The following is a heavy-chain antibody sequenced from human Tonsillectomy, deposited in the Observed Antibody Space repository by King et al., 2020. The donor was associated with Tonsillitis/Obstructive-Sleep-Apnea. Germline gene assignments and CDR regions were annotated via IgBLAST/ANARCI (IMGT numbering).Heavy chain of an antibody. J-gene: IGHJ4*02. CDR1: EFSLITSGVG. CDR3: APRTKFPEGFLLPRAFDY. V-gene: IGHV2-5*02. Sequence: VTLKESGPTLVKPTQTLTLTCTFSEFSLITSGVGVGWIRQPPGKALEWLALIYWDDDKRYSPSLKNRLTITKDTSKNQVVLTMTNMDPVDTATYYCAPRTKFPEGFLLPRAFDYWGQGTLVTVSS. CDR2: IYWDDDK. D-gene: IGHD2-21*01.